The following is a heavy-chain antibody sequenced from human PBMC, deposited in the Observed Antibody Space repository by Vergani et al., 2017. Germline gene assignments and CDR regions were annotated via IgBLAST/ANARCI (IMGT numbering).Heavy chain of an antibody. Sequence: EVQLLESGGDLIQPGGSLRLACAASGFTFSSYAMSWVRQAPGKGLEWVATVNNNGLGIYYAESVKGRFTISRDNSKNTLFLQMNSLRAEDTALYYCAKSSASLDLWGEYFQHWGQGTLVTVSS. CDR1: GFTFSSYA. CDR2: VNNNGLGI. D-gene: IGHD3-16*01. J-gene: IGHJ1*01. V-gene: IGHV3-23*01. CDR3: AKSSASLDLWGEYFQH.